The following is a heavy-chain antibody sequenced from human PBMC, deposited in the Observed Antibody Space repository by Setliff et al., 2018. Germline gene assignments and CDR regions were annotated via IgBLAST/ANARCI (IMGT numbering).Heavy chain of an antibody. J-gene: IGHJ4*02. CDR3: ARDSALHSYHYDSSGYLDY. Sequence: SETLSLTCTVSGDTLSVYYWSWVRQSPGQGLEWIGYIYSSGSTNYNPSLESRVTILIDKSKNQFSLNLNSVTAADTAVYYCARDSALHSYHYDSSGYLDYWGQGALVTVSS. CDR2: IYSSGST. CDR1: GDTLSVYY. V-gene: IGHV4-59*01. D-gene: IGHD3-22*01.